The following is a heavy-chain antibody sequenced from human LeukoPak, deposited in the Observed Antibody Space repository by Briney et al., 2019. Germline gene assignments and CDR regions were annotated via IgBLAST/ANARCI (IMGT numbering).Heavy chain of an antibody. CDR2: FSGSGGST. CDR1: GFTFSSYA. D-gene: IGHD1-26*01. V-gene: IGHV3-23*01. CDR3: ARDRVGATLVGRRENYYYMDV. J-gene: IGHJ6*03. Sequence: GGSLRLSCAASGFTFSSYAMSWVRQAPGKGLEWVSAFSGSGGSTYYADSVKGRFIISRDNSKNTLYLQMNSLGAEDTAVYYCARDRVGATLVGRRENYYYMDVWGKGTTVTVSS.